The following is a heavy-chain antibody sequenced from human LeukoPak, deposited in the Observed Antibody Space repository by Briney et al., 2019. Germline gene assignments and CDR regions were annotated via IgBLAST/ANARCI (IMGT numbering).Heavy chain of an antibody. D-gene: IGHD4/OR15-4a*01. J-gene: IGHJ5*02. CDR3: VKEYGAYPNNWFDP. Sequence: HPGGSLRLSCAASGFIFSNYWMSWVRQAPGKGLEWVANIKQDGSEKYYVDSVKGRFTISRDNAKNSLYLQMNSLRAEDTAVYYCVKEYGAYPNNWFDPWGQGTLVTVSS. CDR1: GFIFSNYW. CDR2: IKQDGSEK. V-gene: IGHV3-7*03.